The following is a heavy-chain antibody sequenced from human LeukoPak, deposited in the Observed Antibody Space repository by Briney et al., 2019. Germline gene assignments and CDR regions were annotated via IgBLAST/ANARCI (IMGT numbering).Heavy chain of an antibody. CDR2: ISYDGSNK. V-gene: IGHV3-30*04. Sequence: GGSLRLSCAASGFTFSSYAMHWVRQAPGKGLEWVAVISYDGSNKYYADSVKGRFTISRDNSKNTLYLQMNSLRAEDTAVYYCARDWSGWELPEGVDYWGQGTLVTVSS. CDR1: GFTFSSYA. D-gene: IGHD1-26*01. CDR3: ARDWSGWELPEGVDY. J-gene: IGHJ4*02.